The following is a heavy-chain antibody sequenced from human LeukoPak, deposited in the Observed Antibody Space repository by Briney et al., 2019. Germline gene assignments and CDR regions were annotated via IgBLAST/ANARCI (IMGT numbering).Heavy chain of an antibody. D-gene: IGHD3-3*01. CDR3: ARRTWGGPHYFDY. Sequence: SETLSLTCTVSGGSISTTSYYWGWIRQPPGKGLEWIGNIYYSGSTFYNPSFKSRVTISVDTSKNQFSLKVNSMTDADTAVYFCARRTWGGPHYFDYWGQGTLVTVSS. CDR2: IYYSGST. V-gene: IGHV4-39*01. J-gene: IGHJ4*02. CDR1: GGSISTTSYY.